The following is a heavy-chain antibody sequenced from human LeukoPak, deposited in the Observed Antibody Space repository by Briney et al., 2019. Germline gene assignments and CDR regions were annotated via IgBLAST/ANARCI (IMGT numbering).Heavy chain of an antibody. J-gene: IGHJ5*02. Sequence: SETLSLTCTVSGGSISSSSYYWGWIRQPPGKGLEWLGSMYYSGSTSYNPSLKSRVTISVDTSKNQFSLKLSSVTAADTAVYYCARAPSVGSYDGWFDPWGQGTLVTVSS. CDR1: GGSISSSSYY. D-gene: IGHD1-26*01. V-gene: IGHV4-39*07. CDR2: MYYSGST. CDR3: ARAPSVGSYDGWFDP.